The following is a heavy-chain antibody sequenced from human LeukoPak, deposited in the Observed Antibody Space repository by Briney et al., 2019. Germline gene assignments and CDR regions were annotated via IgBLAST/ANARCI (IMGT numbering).Heavy chain of an antibody. D-gene: IGHD2-2*01. V-gene: IGHV3-53*01. CDR2: IYSGGST. Sequence: GGSLRLSCAASGFTVSSNYMSWVRQAPGTGLEWVSVIYSGGSTYYADSVKGRFTISRDNSKITLYLQMNSLRAEDTAVYDCARDKVACSSTGCHYWYFDLWGRGTLVTVSS. CDR1: GFTVSSNY. CDR3: ARDKVACSSTGCHYWYFDL. J-gene: IGHJ2*01.